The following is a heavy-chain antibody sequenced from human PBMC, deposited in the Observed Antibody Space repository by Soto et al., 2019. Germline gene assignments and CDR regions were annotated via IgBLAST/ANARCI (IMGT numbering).Heavy chain of an antibody. V-gene: IGHV5-51*01. D-gene: IGHD3-10*01. CDR1: GYSFTSYW. CDR2: IYPGDSDT. Sequence: GESLKISCKGSGYSFTSYWIGWVRQMPGRGLEWMGIIYPGDSDTRYSPSFQGQVTISADKSISTAYLQWSSLKASDTAMYYCAGGGVRGVITRTRDYYGMDVWGQGTTVTVS. J-gene: IGHJ6*02. CDR3: AGGGVRGVITRTRDYYGMDV.